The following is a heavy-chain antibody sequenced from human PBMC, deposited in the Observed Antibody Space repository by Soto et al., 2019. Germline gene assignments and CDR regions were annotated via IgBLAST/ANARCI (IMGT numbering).Heavy chain of an antibody. D-gene: IGHD6-19*01. V-gene: IGHV3-48*03. J-gene: IGHJ5*02. CDR1: GFTFSSYE. CDR2: ISSSGSTI. CDR3: ARKGGLAVAGIGWFDP. Sequence: PGGSLRLSCAASGFTFSSYEMNWVRQAPGKGLEWVSYISSSGSTIYYADSVKGRFTISRDNAKNSLYLQMNSLRAEDTAVYYCARKGGLAVAGIGWFDPWGQGTLVTVSS.